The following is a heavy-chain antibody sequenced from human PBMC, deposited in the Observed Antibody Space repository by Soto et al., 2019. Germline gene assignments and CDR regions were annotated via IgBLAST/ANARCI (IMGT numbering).Heavy chain of an antibody. Sequence: EVQLVESGGGLVQPGRSLRLSCAASGFTFDDYAMHWVRQAQGKGLEWVSGISWNSGSIGYADAVNGRFTISRDNAKNSLYLQMNSLRAEDTALYYCAKDIWQQLEGWFDPWGQGTLVTVST. D-gene: IGHD6-13*01. CDR2: ISWNSGSI. J-gene: IGHJ5*02. CDR3: AKDIWQQLEGWFDP. CDR1: GFTFDDYA. V-gene: IGHV3-9*01.